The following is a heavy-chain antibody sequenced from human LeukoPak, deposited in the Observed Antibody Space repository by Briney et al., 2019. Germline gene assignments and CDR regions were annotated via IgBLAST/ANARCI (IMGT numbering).Heavy chain of an antibody. CDR2: ISYTGNL. Sequence: PSQTLSLTCTVSGGSISNGDSYWSWIRQPPGKGLEWIGYISYTGNLNYNPSLERRVSLSIDTSKNQFSLSLSSVTAADTAVYYCARGSAPGTGPPSLDSWGQGTLVTVSS. J-gene: IGHJ4*02. CDR3: ARGSAPGTGPPSLDS. V-gene: IGHV4-30-4*08. CDR1: GGSISNGDSY. D-gene: IGHD6-13*01.